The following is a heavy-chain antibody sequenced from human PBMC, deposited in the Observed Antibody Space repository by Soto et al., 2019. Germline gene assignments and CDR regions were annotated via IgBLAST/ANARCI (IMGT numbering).Heavy chain of an antibody. CDR3: VRECSGPTV. Sequence: EVQLVESGGGLVQPGGSLRLSCAASGFTLSGRSMHWVRQAPGKGLVWVSGIDNAGTDSTYADSVKGRFTSSRDNANNMLYLQLNILRVEDRALYSVVRECSGPTVWGKGTTFTVSS. CDR2: IDNAGTDS. J-gene: IGHJ6*03. V-gene: IGHV3-74*01. CDR1: GFTLSGRS. D-gene: IGHD3-10*02.